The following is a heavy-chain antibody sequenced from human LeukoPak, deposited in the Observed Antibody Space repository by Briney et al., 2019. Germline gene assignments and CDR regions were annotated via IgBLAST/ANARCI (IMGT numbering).Heavy chain of an antibody. V-gene: IGHV1-18*01. D-gene: IGHD1-26*01. J-gene: IGHJ3*02. CDR1: GYTFTSYG. CDR2: ISAYNGNT. CDR3: AITEGANSLWGAFDI. Sequence: ASVKVSCKASGYTFTSYGISWVRQAPGQGLEWMGWISAYNGNTNYAQKLQGRVTMTTDTSTSTAYMELRSLRSEDTAVYYCAITEGANSLWGAFDIWGQGTMVTVSS.